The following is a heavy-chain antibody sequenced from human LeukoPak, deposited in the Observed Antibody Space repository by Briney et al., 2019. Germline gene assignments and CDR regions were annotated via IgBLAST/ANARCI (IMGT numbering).Heavy chain of an antibody. Sequence: SQTLSLTCAISGDSVSSNSAARNWIRQSPSRGLEWLGRTYYRSKWYNDSAVSVKSRITINPDTSKNQFSLQLNSVTPEDTAVYYCARGVFDGYSSGWALPYYYYYMDVWGKGTTVTVSS. CDR3: ARGVFDGYSSGWALPYYYYYMDV. CDR1: GDSVSSNSAA. CDR2: TYYRSKWYN. D-gene: IGHD6-19*01. V-gene: IGHV6-1*01. J-gene: IGHJ6*03.